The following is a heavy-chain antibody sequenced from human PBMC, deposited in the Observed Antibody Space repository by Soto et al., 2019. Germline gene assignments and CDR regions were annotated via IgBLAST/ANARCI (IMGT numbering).Heavy chain of an antibody. CDR3: ARDKTYYDSSGYYEMDV. CDR1: GYTFTSYG. J-gene: IGHJ6*02. V-gene: IGHV1-69*13. Sequence: SVKVSCKASGYTFTSYGISWVRQAPGKGHEWMGGIIPIFGTTNYTQKFQGRDTISADESTSTAYMELSSLRSEDTAVYYCARDKTYYDSSGYYEMDVWGQGTTVTVSS. CDR2: IIPIFGTT. D-gene: IGHD3-22*01.